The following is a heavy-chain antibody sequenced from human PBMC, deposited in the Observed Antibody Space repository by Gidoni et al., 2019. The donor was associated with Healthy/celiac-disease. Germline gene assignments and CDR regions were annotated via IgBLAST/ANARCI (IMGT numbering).Heavy chain of an antibody. CDR3: AKDSGSYWRPFDY. Sequence: EVQLLESGGGLVQPGGSLRLSCAASGFTFSSYAMSWVRQAPGKGLEWVSAISGSGGSTYHADSVKGRFTISRDNSKNTLYLQMNSLRAEDTAVYYCAKDSGSYWRPFDYWGQGTLVTVSS. D-gene: IGHD1-26*01. V-gene: IGHV3-23*01. J-gene: IGHJ4*02. CDR1: GFTFSSYA. CDR2: ISGSGGST.